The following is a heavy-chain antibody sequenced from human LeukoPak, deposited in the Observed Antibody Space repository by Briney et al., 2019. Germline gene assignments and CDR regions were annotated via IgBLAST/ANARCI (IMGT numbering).Heavy chain of an antibody. J-gene: IGHJ4*02. CDR1: GGSLSGYY. CDR3: ARGDTAMDYDY. D-gene: IGHD5-18*01. Sequence: PSETLSLTCAVSGGSLSGYYWTWIRQPPGKGLEWIGEINHSGSTNYNPSLKSRVTISVDTSRKQFFLRLSSVTAADTAMYYCARGDTAMDYDYWGQGTLVTVSS. CDR2: INHSGST. V-gene: IGHV4-34*01.